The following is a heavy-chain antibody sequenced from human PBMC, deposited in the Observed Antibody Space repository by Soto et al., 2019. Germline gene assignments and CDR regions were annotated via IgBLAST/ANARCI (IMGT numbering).Heavy chain of an antibody. V-gene: IGHV1-46*01. J-gene: IGHJ3*02. CDR2: INPSGGST. CDR3: AIASCSRGYSYVGRGCYI. CDR1: GYTVTRFY. Sequence: ASVPVCCKASGYTVTRFYMHSVRQATGQGLEWMGIINPSGGSTSYAQKFQGRVTMTRDTSTSTVYMELSSLRSEDTAVYYCAIASCSRGYSYVGRGCYIWGEGTMVTVSS. D-gene: IGHD3-22*01.